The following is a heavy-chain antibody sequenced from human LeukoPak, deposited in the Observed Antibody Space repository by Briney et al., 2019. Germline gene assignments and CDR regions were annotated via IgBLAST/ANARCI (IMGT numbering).Heavy chain of an antibody. CDR3: ARHLQSDDFWSGPQPPYYYGMDV. J-gene: IGHJ6*02. CDR1: GYTFTSYY. V-gene: IGHV1-46*01. Sequence: ASVKVSCKASGYTFTSYYMHWVRQAPGQGFEWMGIINPSGGSTSYAQKFQGRVTMTRDTSTSTVYMELSSLRSEDTAVYYCARHLQSDDFWSGPQPPYYYGMDVWGQGTTVTVSS. CDR2: INPSGGST. D-gene: IGHD3-3*01.